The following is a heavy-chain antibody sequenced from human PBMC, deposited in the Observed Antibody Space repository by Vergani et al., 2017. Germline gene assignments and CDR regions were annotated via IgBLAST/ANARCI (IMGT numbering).Heavy chain of an antibody. Sequence: QVHLVESGGGVVQPGRSLRLSCVVSGFTSSYYGMHWVRQAPGKGLEWVAVISYDGTQKYYADSVKVRFTISRDNSKSTLYMQMNSLRTEDTAVYYCATKSCGTPGCQIGYFREWVQGTLVTVSS. CDR2: ISYDGTQK. J-gene: IGHJ1*01. CDR1: GFTSSYYG. D-gene: IGHD1-1*01. V-gene: IGHV3-30*03. CDR3: ATKSCGTPGCQIGYFRE.